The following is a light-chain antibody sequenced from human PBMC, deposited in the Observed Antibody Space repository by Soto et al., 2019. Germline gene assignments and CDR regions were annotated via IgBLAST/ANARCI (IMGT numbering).Light chain of an antibody. CDR1: QSVSSY. CDR3: QQRSKWPPNWT. J-gene: IGKJ1*01. Sequence: EIVLTQSPATLSLSPGERATLSCRASQSVSSYLAWYQQKPGQAPRLLIYDASNRATGIPARFSGSGSGTDFTLTISSLEPEDFAVYYCQQRSKWPPNWTFGQGTKVDLK. V-gene: IGKV3-11*01. CDR2: DAS.